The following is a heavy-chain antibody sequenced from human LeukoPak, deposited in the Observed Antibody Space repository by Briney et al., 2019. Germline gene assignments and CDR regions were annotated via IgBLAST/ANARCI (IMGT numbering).Heavy chain of an antibody. CDR2: IYPGDSVT. J-gene: IGHJ4*02. V-gene: IGHV5-51*01. D-gene: IGHD3/OR15-3a*01. CDR3: ARSTCGTGPADY. Sequence: GESLKISCKVSGYTFSSYWVGWVRQMPGEGLEWMGIIYPGDSVTRYSPSFQGQVTISADTTISTAYLQWTSLKASDTAMYYCARSTCGTGPADYWGQGTLVTVSS. CDR1: GYTFSSYW.